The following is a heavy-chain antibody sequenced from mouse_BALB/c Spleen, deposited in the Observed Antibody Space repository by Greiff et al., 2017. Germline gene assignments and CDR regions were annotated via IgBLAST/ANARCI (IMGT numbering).Heavy chain of an antibody. D-gene: IGHD1-1*01. Sequence: VKLVESGPGLVAPSQSLSITCTVSGFSLTSYGVHWVRQPPGKGLEWLGVIWAGGSTNYNSALMSRLSISKDNSKSQVFLKMNSLQTDDTAMYYCARDKGDYYCYAMDYWGQGTSVTVSS. CDR1: GFSLTSYG. CDR3: ARDKGDYYCYAMDY. V-gene: IGHV2-9*02. CDR2: IWAGGST. J-gene: IGHJ4*01.